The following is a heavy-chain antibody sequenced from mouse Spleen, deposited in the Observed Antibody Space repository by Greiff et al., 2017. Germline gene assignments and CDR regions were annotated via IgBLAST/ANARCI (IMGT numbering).Heavy chain of an antibody. CDR2: IDPETGGT. J-gene: IGHJ2*01. V-gene: IGHV1-15*01. CDR1: GYTFTDYE. Sequence: VQLQQSGAELVRPGASVTLSCKASGYTFTDYEMHWVKQTPVHGLEWIGAIDPETGGTAYNQKFKGKAILTADKSSSTAYMELRSLTSEDSAVYYCTRYSNLDYFDYWGQGTTLTVSS. D-gene: IGHD2-5*01. CDR3: TRYSNLDYFDY.